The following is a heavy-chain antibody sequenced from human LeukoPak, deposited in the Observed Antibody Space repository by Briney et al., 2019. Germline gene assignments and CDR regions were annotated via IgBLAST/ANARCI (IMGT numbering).Heavy chain of an antibody. D-gene: IGHD3-22*01. V-gene: IGHV5-51*01. CDR1: GSTFTNYW. Sequence: GESLQISCKGSGSTFTNYWIGWVRQMPGKGLEWMGIIYPDDSDIRYSPSFQGQVTISADKSITTAYLQWSSLKASDTAMYHCARYYYDRAVGPFDYWGQGSLVTVSS. J-gene: IGHJ4*02. CDR2: IYPDDSDI. CDR3: ARYYYDRAVGPFDY.